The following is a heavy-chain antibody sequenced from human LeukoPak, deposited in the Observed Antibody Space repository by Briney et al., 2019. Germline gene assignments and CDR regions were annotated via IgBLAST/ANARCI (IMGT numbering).Heavy chain of an antibody. D-gene: IGHD6-6*01. V-gene: IGHV1-18*01. J-gene: IGHJ3*02. Sequence: ASVKVSCKASGGTFSSYAISWVRQAPGQGLEWMGWISAYNGNTNYAQKLQGRVTMTTDTSTSTAYMELRSLRSDDTAVYYCARESSGGDAFDIWGQGTMVTVSS. CDR1: GGTFSSYA. CDR2: ISAYNGNT. CDR3: ARESSGGDAFDI.